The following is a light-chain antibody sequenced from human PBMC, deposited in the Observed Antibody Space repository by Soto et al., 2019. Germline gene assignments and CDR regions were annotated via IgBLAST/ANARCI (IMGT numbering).Light chain of an antibody. CDR1: TSDVGGYNY. Sequence: QFVLTQPASVSGSPGQSITISCTRTTSDVGGYNYVSWYQQDPGQVPKLLIYEVSNRPSGVSYRFSGSKSGNTASLTISGLQAQDEASYYCFSYTTSSAPYVFGTGTKLTV. CDR2: EVS. J-gene: IGLJ1*01. V-gene: IGLV2-14*01. CDR3: FSYTTSSAPYV.